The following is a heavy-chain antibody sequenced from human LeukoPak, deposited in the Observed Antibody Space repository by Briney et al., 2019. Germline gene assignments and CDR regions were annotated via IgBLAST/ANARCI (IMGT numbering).Heavy chain of an antibody. D-gene: IGHD1-26*01. V-gene: IGHV1-69*01. CDR3: ATDWPVGATKGGAFDI. CDR2: IIPIFGTA. Sequence: ASVKVSCKASGGTFSSYAISWVRQAPGQGLEWMGGIIPIFGTANYAQKFQGRVTITADESTSTAYMELSSLRSEDTAVYYCATDWPVGATKGGAFDIWGQGTMVTVSS. J-gene: IGHJ3*02. CDR1: GGTFSSYA.